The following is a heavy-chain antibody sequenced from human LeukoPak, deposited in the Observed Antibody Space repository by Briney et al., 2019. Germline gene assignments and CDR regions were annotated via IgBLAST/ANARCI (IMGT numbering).Heavy chain of an antibody. CDR1: GYTLTELS. J-gene: IGHJ4*02. CDR3: ATLGYSSGWDDY. V-gene: IGHV1-24*01. D-gene: IGHD6-19*01. Sequence: GASVKVSCKVSGYTLTELSMHWVRQAPGKGLEWMGGFDPEDGETIYAQKFQGRVTMTEDTSTDTAYMELSSLRSEDTAVYYCATLGYSSGWDDYWGQGTLATVSS. CDR2: FDPEDGET.